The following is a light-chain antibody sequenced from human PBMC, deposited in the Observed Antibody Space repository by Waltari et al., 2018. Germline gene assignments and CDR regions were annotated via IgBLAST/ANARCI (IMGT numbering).Light chain of an antibody. CDR2: DVN. J-gene: IGLJ7*01. CDR3: CSYGSGDTFF. V-gene: IGLV2-11*01. Sequence: QAAPTQPPSVSKSLGQSVTISCTGTSNDIGSYNEVSWYQQHPNTAPRLLIYDVNKRTSGVSDRFTASKSGNTASLTISGLQAEDEADYYCCSYGSGDTFFFGGGTRLTVL. CDR1: SNDIGSYNE.